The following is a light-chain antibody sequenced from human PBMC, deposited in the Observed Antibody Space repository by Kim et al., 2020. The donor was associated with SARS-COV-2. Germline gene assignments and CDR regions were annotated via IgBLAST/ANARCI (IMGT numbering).Light chain of an antibody. CDR3: QQSHSSPLS. CDR1: QSVSNH. Sequence: ASVGNRVTITCRASQSVSNHLNWYQQKPGKAPKLLIYLTASLQTGVPSRFSGSGSGTECTLTISRLQPDDLATYYCQQSHSSPLSFGPGTKVDI. CDR2: LTA. V-gene: IGKV1-39*01. J-gene: IGKJ3*01.